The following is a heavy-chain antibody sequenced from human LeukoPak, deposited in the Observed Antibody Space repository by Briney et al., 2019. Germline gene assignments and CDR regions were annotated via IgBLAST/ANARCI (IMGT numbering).Heavy chain of an antibody. CDR1: GFTFSSYA. CDR2: ISYDGSNK. Sequence: GGSLRLSCAASGFTFSSYAMHWVRQAPGKGLEWVASISYDGSNKNLADSVKGRFTISRDNSKNTQSLQMNSLRAEDTAVYYCASSTAAYSNSLKSLDYWGQGTLVTVSS. J-gene: IGHJ4*02. CDR3: ASSTAAYSNSLKSLDY. D-gene: IGHD4-11*01. V-gene: IGHV3-30*04.